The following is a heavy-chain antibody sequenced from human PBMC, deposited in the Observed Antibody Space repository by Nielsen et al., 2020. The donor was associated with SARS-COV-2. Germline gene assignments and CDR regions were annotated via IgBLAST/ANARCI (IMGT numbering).Heavy chain of an antibody. CDR2: VSHSGST. D-gene: IGHD3-22*01. CDR1: GDSVSSHDW. J-gene: IGHJ4*02. V-gene: IGHV4-4*02. Sequence: SETLSLTCAVSGDSVSSHDWWTWVRQSPGKGLEWIGEVSHSGSTNYNPSLRSRVTLSMDKSRNQFSLKMTAVTAADTAVYYCAQKGHSSGLPDYWGQGILVIVSS. CDR3: AQKGHSSGLPDY.